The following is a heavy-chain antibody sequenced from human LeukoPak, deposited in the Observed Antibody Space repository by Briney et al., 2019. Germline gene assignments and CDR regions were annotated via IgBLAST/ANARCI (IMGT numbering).Heavy chain of an antibody. Sequence: PGGSLRLSCAASGFTFSSYSMNWVRQAPGKGLEWVSSISSSSSYIYYADSVKGRFTISRDNAKNSLYLQMNRLRAEDTAVYYCAREYYYDGSGYYYGYFDYWGQGTLVTVSS. D-gene: IGHD3-22*01. CDR2: ISSSSSYI. CDR1: GFTFSSYS. CDR3: AREYYYDGSGYYYGYFDY. V-gene: IGHV3-21*01. J-gene: IGHJ4*02.